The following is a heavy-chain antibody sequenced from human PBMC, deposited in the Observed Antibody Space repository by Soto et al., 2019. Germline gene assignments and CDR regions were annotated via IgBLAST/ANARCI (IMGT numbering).Heavy chain of an antibody. Sequence: GASVNVSCKASGYTFTSYGISWVRQAPGQGLEWMGWISAYNGNTNYAQKLQGRVTMTTDTSTSTAYMELRSLRSDDTAVYYCARALLLWFGELAGAFDIWGQGTMVTVSS. CDR3: ARALLLWFGELAGAFDI. D-gene: IGHD3-10*01. J-gene: IGHJ3*02. CDR1: GYTFTSYG. V-gene: IGHV1-18*01. CDR2: ISAYNGNT.